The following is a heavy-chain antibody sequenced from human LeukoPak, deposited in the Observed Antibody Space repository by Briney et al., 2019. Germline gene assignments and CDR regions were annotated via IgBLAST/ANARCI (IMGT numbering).Heavy chain of an antibody. D-gene: IGHD3-22*01. V-gene: IGHV3-23*01. CDR1: GFPFRDFG. Sequence: GGSLRLSCAASGFPFRDFGLSWVRQAPGKGLEWVSGISGGGDVIYYADSVKGRFTISRDNSKNTLYLQMNSLRAEDTAVYYCAKVRYYYDSSGYSTASGWFDPWGQGTLVTVSS. CDR2: ISGGGDVI. CDR3: AKVRYYYDSSGYSTASGWFDP. J-gene: IGHJ5*02.